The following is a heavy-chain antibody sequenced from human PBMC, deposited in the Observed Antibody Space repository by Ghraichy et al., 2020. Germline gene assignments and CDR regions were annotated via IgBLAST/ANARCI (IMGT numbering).Heavy chain of an antibody. J-gene: IGHJ6*02. CDR2: ISSSSYI. Sequence: LSLTCAASGFTFSTYTMTWVRQAPGKGLEWVSSISSSSYIYYADSVKGRFTISRDNAKNSLYLQMNSLRAEDTAVYYCARQSPSGGVDVWGQGTTVTVSS. CDR1: GFTFSTYT. CDR3: ARQSPSGGVDV. V-gene: IGHV3-21*01.